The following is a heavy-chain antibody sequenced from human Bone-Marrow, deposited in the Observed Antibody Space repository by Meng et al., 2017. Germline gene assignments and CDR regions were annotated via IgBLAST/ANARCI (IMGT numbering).Heavy chain of an antibody. V-gene: IGHV3-30*04. D-gene: IGHD6-19*01. CDR2: ISYDGTNK. CDR1: GFTFSSYP. J-gene: IGHJ4*02. CDR3: ARVGRYGYTSAWYDY. Sequence: GESLKISCAASGFTFSSYPIHWVRQAPAKGLEWVAVISYDGTNKYYADSVKSRFTISSDNSKNTLYLQMDSLRAEDTAIYYCARVGRYGYTSAWYDYWGQGTLVTVSS.